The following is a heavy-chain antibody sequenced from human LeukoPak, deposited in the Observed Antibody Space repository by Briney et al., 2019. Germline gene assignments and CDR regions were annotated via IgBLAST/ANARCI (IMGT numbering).Heavy chain of an antibody. CDR1: GYTLTELS. Sequence: ASVKVSCKVSGYTLTELSMHWVRQAPGKGLEWMGGFDPEDGETIYAQKFQGRVTITADESTSTAYMELSSLRSEDTAVYYCARETYQLLDAFDIWGQGTMVTVSS. V-gene: IGHV1-24*01. D-gene: IGHD2-2*01. J-gene: IGHJ3*02. CDR3: ARETYQLLDAFDI. CDR2: FDPEDGET.